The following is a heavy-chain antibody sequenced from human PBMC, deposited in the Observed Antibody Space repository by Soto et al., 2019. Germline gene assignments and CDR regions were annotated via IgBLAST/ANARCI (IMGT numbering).Heavy chain of an antibody. V-gene: IGHV3-30*03. CDR2: ISYDGSNK. D-gene: IGHD3-10*01. J-gene: IGHJ1*01. CDR1: GFTFSSYG. CDR3: ATLPNGSGSRYTQEH. Sequence: QVQLVETGGGVVQPGRSLRLSCAASGFTFSSYGMHWVRQAPGKGLEWVAVISYDGSNKYYVDSVKGRFTISRDNSKNTLYLQMNSLRAEDTAVYYCATLPNGSGSRYTQEHWGQGTLVTVSS.